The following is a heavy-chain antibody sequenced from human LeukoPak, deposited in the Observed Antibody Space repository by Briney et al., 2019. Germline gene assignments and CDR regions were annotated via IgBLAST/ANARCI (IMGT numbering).Heavy chain of an antibody. CDR3: ARTSGSYPINDVDY. J-gene: IGHJ4*02. CDR2: ISYDGSDK. D-gene: IGHD1-26*01. Sequence: GGSLRLSCAASGFIFSSYGMHWVRQAPGKGLEWVAVISYDGSDKYYADSVKGRFTISRDNSRNTLYLQMNTLRAEDTAVYYCARTSGSYPINDVDYWGQGTLVTISS. CDR1: GFIFSSYG. V-gene: IGHV3-30*03.